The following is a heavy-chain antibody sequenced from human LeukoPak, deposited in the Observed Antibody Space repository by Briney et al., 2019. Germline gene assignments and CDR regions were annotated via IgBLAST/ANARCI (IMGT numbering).Heavy chain of an antibody. Sequence: GGSLRLSCAASGFTFSSYWMHWVRQVPGKGLVWVARINPGGSSITYGDSVKGRFPISRDNAQNTLYLQMDSLRAEDTGVYYCARSNQADDYWGQGTLVTVSS. CDR2: INPGGSSI. V-gene: IGHV3-74*01. CDR1: GFTFSSYW. D-gene: IGHD1-14*01. CDR3: ARSNQADDY. J-gene: IGHJ4*02.